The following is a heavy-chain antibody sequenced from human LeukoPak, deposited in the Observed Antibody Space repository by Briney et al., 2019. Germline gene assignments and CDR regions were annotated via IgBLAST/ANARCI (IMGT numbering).Heavy chain of an antibody. D-gene: IGHD6-13*01. CDR2: ISGSGGST. Sequence: GGSLXLXXXXXGFTFSSYAMSWVRQAPGKGLEWVSAISGSGGSTYYADSVKGRFTISRDNSKNTLYLQMNSLRAEDTAVYYCADSSWYEIYYFDYWGQGTLVTVSS. CDR3: ADSSWYEIYYFDY. CDR1: GFTFSSYA. J-gene: IGHJ4*02. V-gene: IGHV3-23*01.